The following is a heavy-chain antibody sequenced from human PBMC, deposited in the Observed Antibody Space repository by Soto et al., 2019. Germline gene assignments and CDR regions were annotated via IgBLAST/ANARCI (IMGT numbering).Heavy chain of an antibody. V-gene: IGHV4-30-4*01. CDR1: GGSISSGDYY. CDR3: ARVRDAAIGDYPFCYFDY. J-gene: IGHJ4*02. Sequence: SETLSRTCTVSGGSISSGDYYWSWIRQPPGKGLEWIGYIYYSGSTYYNPSLKSRVTISVDTSKNQFSLKLSSVTAADTAVYYCARVRDAAIGDYPFCYFDYWGQGRLVTVSS. D-gene: IGHD4-17*01. CDR2: IYYSGST.